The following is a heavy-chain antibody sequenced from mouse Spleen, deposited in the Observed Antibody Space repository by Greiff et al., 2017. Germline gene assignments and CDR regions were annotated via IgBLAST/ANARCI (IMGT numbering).Heavy chain of an antibody. CDR2: INPSTGYT. V-gene: IGHV1-7*01. J-gene: IGHJ3*01. Sequence: QVQLQQPGTELVKPGASVKLSCKASGYTFTSYWMHWVKQRPGQGLEWIGYINPSTGYTEYNQKFKDKATLTADKSSSTAYMQLSSLTSEDSAVYYCARSRTGTFAYWGQGTLVTVSA. CDR1: GYTFTSYW. CDR3: ARSRTGTFAY. D-gene: IGHD4-1*01.